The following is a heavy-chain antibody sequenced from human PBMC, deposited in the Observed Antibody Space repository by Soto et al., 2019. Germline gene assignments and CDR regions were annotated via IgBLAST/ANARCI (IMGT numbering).Heavy chain of an antibody. J-gene: IGHJ4*02. CDR1: GYTFTSYG. Sequence: XSVKVSCKGSGYTFTSYGISWVRQAPGQGLEWMGWISAYNGYTNYAQKLQGRVTMTTDTSTSTAYMELGSLRSDYTAVYYCARDFDSSGYYYRGNDYWGQGTLVTVSS. D-gene: IGHD3-22*01. CDR3: ARDFDSSGYYYRGNDY. V-gene: IGHV1-18*01. CDR2: ISAYNGYT.